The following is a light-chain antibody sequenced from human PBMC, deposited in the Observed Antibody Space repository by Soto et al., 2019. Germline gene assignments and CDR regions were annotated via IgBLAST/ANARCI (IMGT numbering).Light chain of an antibody. V-gene: IGKV3-15*01. Sequence: EIVITQSPATLSMSQGERATLSCRASQSVSSDLAWFQQKPGQAPRLLIYGASTRATGVPARFSGSGSGTEFTLTITSLQSEDLAVYYCQQYNNWPPWTFGQGTKVDIK. J-gene: IGKJ1*01. CDR2: GAS. CDR3: QQYNNWPPWT. CDR1: QSVSSD.